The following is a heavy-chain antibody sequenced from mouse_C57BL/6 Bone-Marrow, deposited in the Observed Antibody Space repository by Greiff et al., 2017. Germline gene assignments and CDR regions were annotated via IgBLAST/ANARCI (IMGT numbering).Heavy chain of an antibody. CDR2: IWTGGGT. Sequence: VKLVESGPGLVAPSQSLSITCTVSGFSLTSYAISWVRQPPGQGLEWLGVIWTGGGTNNNSALNSRLSISKDNSKSQVFLKMNSLQTDDTARYYCASLCSNVNYYAMDYWGQGTSVTVSS. CDR1: GFSLTSYA. V-gene: IGHV2-9-1*01. CDR3: ASLCSNVNYYAMDY. J-gene: IGHJ4*01.